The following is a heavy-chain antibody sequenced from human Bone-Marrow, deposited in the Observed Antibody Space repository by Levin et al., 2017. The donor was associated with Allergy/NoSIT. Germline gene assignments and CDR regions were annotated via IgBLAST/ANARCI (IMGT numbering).Heavy chain of an antibody. CDR3: ARRPGLDSSGWYGYFQH. V-gene: IGHV4-34*01. J-gene: IGHJ1*01. Sequence: SETLSLTCAVYGGSFSGYYWSWIRQPPGKGLEWIGEINHSGSTNYNPSLKSRVTISVDTSKNQFSLKLSSVTAADTAVYYCARRPGLDSSGWYGYFQHWGQGTLVTVSS. D-gene: IGHD6-19*01. CDR1: GGSFSGYY. CDR2: INHSGST.